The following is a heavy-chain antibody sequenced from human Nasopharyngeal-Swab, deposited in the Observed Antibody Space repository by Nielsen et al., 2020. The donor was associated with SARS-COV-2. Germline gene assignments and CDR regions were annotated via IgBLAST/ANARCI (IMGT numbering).Heavy chain of an antibody. D-gene: IGHD2-15*01. CDR3: AKDLGYCSGGSCYGDAFDI. V-gene: IGHV3-9*01. J-gene: IGHJ3*02. CDR1: GFTFDAYA. CDR2: ISWNSGSI. Sequence: SLKLSCAASGFTFDAYAMHWVRQAPGKGLEWVSGISWNSGSIGYADSVRGRFTISRDNAKNSLYLQMNSLRAGDTAVYHCAKDLGYCSGGSCYGDAFDIWGKGTMVTVSS.